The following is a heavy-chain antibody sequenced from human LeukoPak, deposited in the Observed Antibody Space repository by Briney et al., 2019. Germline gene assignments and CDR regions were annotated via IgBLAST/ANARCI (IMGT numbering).Heavy chain of an antibody. Sequence: SETLSLTGTVSGGSISSYYWSWIRQPPGKGLEWIGYIYYSGSTNYNPSLKSRVTISVDTSKNQFSLKLSSVTAADTAVYYCARVEYSGYTDAFDIWGQGTMVTVSS. CDR1: GGSISSYY. D-gene: IGHD5-12*01. V-gene: IGHV4-59*08. CDR2: IYYSGST. J-gene: IGHJ3*02. CDR3: ARVEYSGYTDAFDI.